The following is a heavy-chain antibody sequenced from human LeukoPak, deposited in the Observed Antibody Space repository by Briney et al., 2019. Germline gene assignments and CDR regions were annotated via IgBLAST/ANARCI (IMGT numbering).Heavy chain of an antibody. CDR1: GGSISSSSYY. D-gene: IGHD4/OR15-4a*01. CDR2: IYYSGST. Sequence: SETLSLTCTVSGGSISSSSYYWGWIRQPPGKGLEWIGSIYYSGSTYYNPSLKSRVTISVDTSKNQFSLKLSSVTAADTAVYYCARWPRITTMDFDYWGQGTLVTVSS. CDR3: ARWPRITTMDFDY. V-gene: IGHV4-39*07. J-gene: IGHJ4*02.